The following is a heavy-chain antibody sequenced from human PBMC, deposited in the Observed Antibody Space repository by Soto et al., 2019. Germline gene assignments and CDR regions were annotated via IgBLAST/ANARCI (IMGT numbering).Heavy chain of an antibody. Sequence: QVQLVESGGGVVQPGRSLRLSCAAYGFIFSTYGMHWVRQAPGKGLEWVAVIWYDGSNKYYADSVKGRFIISRDNSESTLYLQMHSLRAEDTAVYYCARAVGPFDYWGQGTLVTVSS. CDR1: GFIFSTYG. CDR2: IWYDGSNK. CDR3: ARAVGPFDY. V-gene: IGHV3-33*01. D-gene: IGHD3-3*01. J-gene: IGHJ4*02.